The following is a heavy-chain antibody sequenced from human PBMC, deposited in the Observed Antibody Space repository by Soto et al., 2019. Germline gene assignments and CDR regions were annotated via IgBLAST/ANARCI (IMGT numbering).Heavy chain of an antibody. Sequence: LSLTCTVSGGSTIRDGYYWSWIRQHPGKGLEWIAYISYSGSSYSNPSLKSRVTISADTSKNQFSLRLTSVTAADTAVYFCARATPAGSADFWGQGTLVTVSS. CDR2: ISYSGSS. V-gene: IGHV4-31*02. CDR1: GGSTIRDGYY. D-gene: IGHD2-2*01. CDR3: ARATPAGSADF. J-gene: IGHJ4*02.